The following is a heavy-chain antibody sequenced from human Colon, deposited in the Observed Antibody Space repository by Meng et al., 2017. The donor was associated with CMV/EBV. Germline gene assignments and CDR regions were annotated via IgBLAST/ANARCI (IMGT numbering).Heavy chain of an antibody. CDR3: ARVEDSDDHYLDS. CDR1: GGTFSHYS. D-gene: IGHD1-1*01. J-gene: IGHJ4*02. Sequence: KASGGTFSHYSINWVRQAPGQGLEWMGKIYPMLGITNSAQKFQGRVTITADKSTSTGYMELSSLRSDDTAVYYCARVEDSDDHYLDSWGQGTLVTVSS. V-gene: IGHV1-69*02. CDR2: IYPMLGIT.